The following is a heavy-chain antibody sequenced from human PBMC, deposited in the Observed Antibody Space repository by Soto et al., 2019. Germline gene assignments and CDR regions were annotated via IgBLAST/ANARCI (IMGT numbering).Heavy chain of an antibody. D-gene: IGHD6-13*01. CDR3: AKEAEAGNRWFDP. J-gene: IGHJ5*02. CDR2: ISGSGSDT. V-gene: IGHV3-23*01. Sequence: EVQVLESGGGLVQPGGSLRLSCAASGFTISTYGMSWVRQAPGKGLEWVSGISGSGSDTYYADPVKGRFTISRDNSKNTLYLQMNNLRVEDTAVYYCAKEAEAGNRWFDPWGQGTLVTVSS. CDR1: GFTISTYG.